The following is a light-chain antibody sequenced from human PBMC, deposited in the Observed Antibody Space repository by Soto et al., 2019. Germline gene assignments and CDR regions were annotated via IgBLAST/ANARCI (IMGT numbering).Light chain of an antibody. CDR1: NIGGKS. Sequence: SYELTQPPSVSVAPGKTARITCGGNNIGGKSVHWYQQKPGQAPVLVSYYDSDRPSGIPERFSGSNSGNTATLTISRVEAGDEADYYCQVWDSSSDHWVFGGGTQLTVL. CDR3: QVWDSSSDHWV. CDR2: YDS. V-gene: IGLV3-21*04. J-gene: IGLJ3*02.